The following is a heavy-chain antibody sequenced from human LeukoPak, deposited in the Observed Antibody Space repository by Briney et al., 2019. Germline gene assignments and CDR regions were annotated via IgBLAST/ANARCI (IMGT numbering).Heavy chain of an antibody. D-gene: IGHD2-2*01. CDR3: AREDIVVVPAAKGRSDYYYYSGMDV. J-gene: IGHJ6*02. V-gene: IGHV3-30*19. CDR2: ISYDGSNK. Sequence: PGGSLRLSCAASGFTFSSYGMHWVRQAPGKGLEWVAVISYDGSNKYYTDSVKGRFTISRDNSKNTLYLQMNSLRAEDTAVYYCAREDIVVVPAAKGRSDYYYYSGMDVWGQGTTVTVSS. CDR1: GFTFSSYG.